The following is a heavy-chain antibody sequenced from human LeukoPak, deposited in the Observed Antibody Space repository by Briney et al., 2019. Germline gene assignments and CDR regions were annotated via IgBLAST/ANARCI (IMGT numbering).Heavy chain of an antibody. V-gene: IGHV3-21*01. J-gene: IGHJ4*02. CDR1: GFTFSSYS. Sequence: GGSLTLSCAASGFTFSSYSMNWVRQAPGKGLEWVSSISSSSSYIYYADSVKGRFTISRDNAKNSLYLQMNSLRAEDTAVYYCARFSMSSPLVDYWGQGTLVTVSS. D-gene: IGHD5/OR15-5a*01. CDR2: ISSSSSYI. CDR3: ARFSMSSPLVDY.